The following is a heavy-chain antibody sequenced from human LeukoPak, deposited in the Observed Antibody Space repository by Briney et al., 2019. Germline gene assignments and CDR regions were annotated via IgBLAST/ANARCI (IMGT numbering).Heavy chain of an antibody. D-gene: IGHD2-15*01. J-gene: IGHJ4*02. CDR2: ISGSGGST. CDR3: ARGLGPHGSRDY. V-gene: IGHV3-23*01. Sequence: GGSLRLSCAASGFTFSSYAMSWVRQAPGKGLEWVSAISGSGGSTYYADSVKGRFTISRDNSKNSLYLQMNSLRAEDTAVYYCARGLGPHGSRDYWGQGTLVTVSS. CDR1: GFTFSSYA.